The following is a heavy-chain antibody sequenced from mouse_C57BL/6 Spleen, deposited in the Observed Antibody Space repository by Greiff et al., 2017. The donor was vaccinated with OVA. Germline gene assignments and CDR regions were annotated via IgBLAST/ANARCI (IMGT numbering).Heavy chain of an antibody. V-gene: IGHV1-54*01. CDR2: INPGSGGT. D-gene: IGHD1-1*01. CDR1: GYAFTNYL. J-gene: IGHJ2*01. CDR3: ARGVLRFDY. Sequence: VQLQQSGAELVRPGTSVKVSCKASGYAFTNYLIEWVKQRPGQGLEWIGVINPGSGGTNYNEKFKGKATLTADKSSSTAYMQLSSLTSEDSAVYFCARGVLRFDYWGQGTTLTVSS.